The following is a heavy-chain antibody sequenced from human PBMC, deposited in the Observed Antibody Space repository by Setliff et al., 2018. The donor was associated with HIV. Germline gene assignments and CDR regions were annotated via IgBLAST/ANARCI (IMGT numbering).Heavy chain of an antibody. D-gene: IGHD3-22*01. J-gene: IGHJ4*02. CDR3: ARVLDYYDSSPYYFDY. V-gene: IGHV4-59*01. CDR2: IYYSGSA. Sequence: SETLSLTCTVSGASIRSFHWSWIRQPPGKGLEWTGYIYYSGSANYTPSLKSRVTISLDTSKSQFSLKLSSVTAADTAMYYCARVLDYYDSSPYYFDYWGQGTLVTVSS. CDR1: GASIRSFH.